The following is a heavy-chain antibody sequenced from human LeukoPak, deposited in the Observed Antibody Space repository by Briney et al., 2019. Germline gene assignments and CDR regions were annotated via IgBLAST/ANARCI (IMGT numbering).Heavy chain of an antibody. CDR2: ISSSSSTI. Sequence: SGGSLRLSCAASGFTFSSYSMNWVRQAPGKGLEWVSYISSSSSTIYYADSVKGRFTISRDNAKNSLYLQMNSLRAEDTAVYYCARQIAAAAPIYWGQGTLVTVSS. V-gene: IGHV3-48*01. D-gene: IGHD6-13*01. J-gene: IGHJ4*02. CDR1: GFTFSSYS. CDR3: ARQIAAAAPIY.